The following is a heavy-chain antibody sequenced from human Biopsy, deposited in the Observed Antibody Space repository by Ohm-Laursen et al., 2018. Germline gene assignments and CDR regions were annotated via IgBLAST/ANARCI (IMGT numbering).Heavy chain of an antibody. D-gene: IGHD6-19*01. V-gene: IGHV4-59*08. CDR2: ISYSGST. J-gene: IGHJ3*02. Sequence: SETLSLTCTVSGGSISGSSWSWIRQAPGRGLEWVGYISYSGSTSNNPSLKSRITISVDTPKNQISLKVTSVTAADTAVYYCAKHGGGWTGDDALHIWGQGTMVTVSS. CDR1: GGSISGSS. CDR3: AKHGGGWTGDDALHI.